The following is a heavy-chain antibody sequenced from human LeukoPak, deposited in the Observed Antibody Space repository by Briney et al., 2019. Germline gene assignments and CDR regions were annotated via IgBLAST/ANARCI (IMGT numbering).Heavy chain of an antibody. Sequence: SQTLSLTCTVSGGSISSGSYYWSWIRQPAGKGLEWIGRIYTSGSTNYNPSLKSRVTISVDTSKNQFSLKLSSVTAADTAVYYCASSGRISYYWYFDLWGRGTLVTVSS. CDR1: GGSISSGSYY. V-gene: IGHV4-61*02. J-gene: IGHJ2*01. CDR2: IYTSGST. CDR3: ASSGRISYYWYFDL. D-gene: IGHD1-14*01.